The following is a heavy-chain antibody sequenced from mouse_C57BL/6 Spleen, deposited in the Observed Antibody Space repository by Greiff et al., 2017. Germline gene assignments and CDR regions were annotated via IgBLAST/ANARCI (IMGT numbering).Heavy chain of an antibody. D-gene: IGHD1-1*01. CDR1: GYAFSSYW. CDR2: IYPGDGDT. CDR3: ARDYGSSYKAY. J-gene: IGHJ3*01. V-gene: IGHV1-80*01. Sequence: VQLQQSGAELVKPGASVNISCKASGYAFSSYWMNWVKQRPGKGLEWIGQIYPGDGDTNYNGKFKCKAQLTADKSSSTASMQLSSLTSEDSAVYFCARDYGSSYKAYWGQGTLVTVSA.